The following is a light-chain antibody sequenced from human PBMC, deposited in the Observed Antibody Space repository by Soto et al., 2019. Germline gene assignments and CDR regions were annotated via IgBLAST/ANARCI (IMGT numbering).Light chain of an antibody. V-gene: IGKV1-5*01. CDR3: QHYNSYLTYT. CDR1: QTITSW. CDR2: DAS. J-gene: IGKJ2*01. Sequence: DIQMTQSPSTLSASVGDRVNITCRASQTITSWLAWYQQKPGKAPKLLIYDASSLESGVPSRFSGSGSGTEFTLTISCLQPDDFATYYCQHYNSYLTYTFGQGTKLEIK.